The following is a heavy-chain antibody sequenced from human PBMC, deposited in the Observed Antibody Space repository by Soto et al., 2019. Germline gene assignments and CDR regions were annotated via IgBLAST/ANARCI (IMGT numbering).Heavy chain of an antibody. CDR3: ARDPGDRNGMSV. J-gene: IGHJ6*02. Sequence: EVQLVESGGDLVQPGGSLRLSCASSGFTASSDYMSWVRQAPGKGLEWVSVIYSGGSTYYADSVKGRFTISRDNSKNMLYLQMNSLRVEDTAVYYCARDPGDRNGMSVWGQGTTVTVS. CDR2: IYSGGST. D-gene: IGHD1-1*01. CDR1: GFTASSDY. V-gene: IGHV3-66*01.